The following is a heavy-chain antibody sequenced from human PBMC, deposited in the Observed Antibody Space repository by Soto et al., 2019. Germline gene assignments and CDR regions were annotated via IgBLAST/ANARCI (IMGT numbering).Heavy chain of an antibody. CDR1: GYSFTSYW. J-gene: IGHJ4*02. CDR2: IYPGDSDT. CDR3: ARQMTTVTTGSNY. Sequence: LKISCKGSGYSFTSYWIGWVRQMPGKGLEWMGIIYPGDSDTRYSPSFQGQVTISADKSISTAYLQWSSLKASDTAMYYCARQMTTVTTGSNYWGQGTLVTVSS. D-gene: IGHD4-17*01. V-gene: IGHV5-51*01.